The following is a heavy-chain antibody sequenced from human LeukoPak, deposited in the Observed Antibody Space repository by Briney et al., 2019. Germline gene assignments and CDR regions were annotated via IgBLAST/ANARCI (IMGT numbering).Heavy chain of an antibody. CDR2: ISYSGST. J-gene: IGHJ4*02. V-gene: IGHV4-61*05. Sequence: SETLSLTCTVSGGSITSSGYYWSWIRQPPRKGLEWVGYISYSGSTNYNPSLNSRVTISVDTSRNLFSLRLTSVTAADTAVYYCARHSQHSRDLGPARNFDYWGQGTLVTVSS. D-gene: IGHD7-27*01. CDR3: ARHSQHSRDLGPARNFDY. CDR1: GGSITSSGYY.